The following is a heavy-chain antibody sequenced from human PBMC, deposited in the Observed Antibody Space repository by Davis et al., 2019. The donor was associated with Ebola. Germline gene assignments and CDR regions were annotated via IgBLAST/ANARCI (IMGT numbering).Heavy chain of an antibody. Sequence: GESLKISCAASGFTFSIYAMMWVRQAPGKGLEWVSSISRSSSYIYYADSVKGRFTIFRDNAKNSLFLQMNSLRAEDTAVYYCARDGSNSYFDYWGQGNLVTVSS. CDR2: ISRSSSYI. CDR1: GFTFSIYA. D-gene: IGHD2-15*01. V-gene: IGHV3-21*01. CDR3: ARDGSNSYFDY. J-gene: IGHJ4*02.